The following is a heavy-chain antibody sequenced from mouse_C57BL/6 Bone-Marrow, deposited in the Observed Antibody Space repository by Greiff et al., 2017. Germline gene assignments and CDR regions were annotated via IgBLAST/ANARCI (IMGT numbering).Heavy chain of an antibody. Sequence: DVQLQESGAELVRPGASVKLSCTASGFNIKDYYMHWVKQRPEQGLEWIGRIDPEDGDTEYAPKFQGKATMTADTSSNTAYLQLSSLTSEDTAVYYCTTYYYGSSYPAWFAYWGQGTLVTVSA. J-gene: IGHJ3*01. CDR3: TTYYYGSSYPAWFAY. D-gene: IGHD1-1*01. V-gene: IGHV14-1*01. CDR2: IDPEDGDT. CDR1: GFNIKDYY.